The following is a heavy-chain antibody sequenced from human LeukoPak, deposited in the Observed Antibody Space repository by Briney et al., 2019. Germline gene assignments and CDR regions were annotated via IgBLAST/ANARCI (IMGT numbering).Heavy chain of an antibody. V-gene: IGHV1-69*13. CDR1: GGTFSSYA. CDR3: VRDHTGIAATGADY. J-gene: IGHJ4*02. Sequence: ASVKVSCKASGGTFSSYAISWVRQAPGQGLEWMGGIIPIFGTANYAQKFQGRVTITADESTSTAYMELSSLRSEDTAVYYCVRDHTGIAATGADYWGQGTLVTVSS. CDR2: IIPIFGTA. D-gene: IGHD6-13*01.